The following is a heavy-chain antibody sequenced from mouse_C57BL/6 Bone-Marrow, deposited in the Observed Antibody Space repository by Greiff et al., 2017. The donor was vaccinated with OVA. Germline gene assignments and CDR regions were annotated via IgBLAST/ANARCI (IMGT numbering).Heavy chain of an antibody. CDR3: ARHNPPYGSSSRWAFDV. D-gene: IGHD1-1*01. CDR2: ISNGGGST. J-gene: IGHJ1*03. V-gene: IGHV5-12*01. CDR1: GFTFSDYY. Sequence: DVMLVESGGGLVQPGGSLKLSCAASGFTFSDYYMYWVRQTPEKRLEWVAYISNGGGSTYYPDTVKGRFTISRDNAKNTLYLQMSRLKSEDTAMYYCARHNPPYGSSSRWAFDVWGTGTTVTVSS.